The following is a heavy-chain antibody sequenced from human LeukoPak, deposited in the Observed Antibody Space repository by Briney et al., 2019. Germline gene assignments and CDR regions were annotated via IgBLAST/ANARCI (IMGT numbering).Heavy chain of an antibody. CDR3: ARRDGYSIFQH. CDR2: IYDTGTT. D-gene: IGHD5-24*01. Sequence: TGGSLRLSCAASGFTVYSNYMTWVRQAPGKGLEWVSVIYDTGTTSYADSVKGRFTISRDNSKNTLLLQMNSLRAEDSAMYYCARRDGYSIFQHWGQGTLVTVSS. CDR1: GFTVYSNY. V-gene: IGHV3-53*01. J-gene: IGHJ1*01.